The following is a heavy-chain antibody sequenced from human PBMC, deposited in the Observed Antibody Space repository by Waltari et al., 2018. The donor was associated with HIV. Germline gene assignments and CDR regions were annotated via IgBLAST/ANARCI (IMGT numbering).Heavy chain of an antibody. D-gene: IGHD2-8*01. CDR2: IIPMFRTA. J-gene: IGHJ4*02. Sequence: VFNWVRQAPGQGLEWVGGIIPMFRTANYAQRFQDRVTITADESTSTVYVEVRSLRSDDTAVYYCARGLRNGGNSPDGYWGQGTLVTVSS. V-gene: IGHV1-69*01. CDR3: ARGLRNGGNSPDGY. CDR1: V.